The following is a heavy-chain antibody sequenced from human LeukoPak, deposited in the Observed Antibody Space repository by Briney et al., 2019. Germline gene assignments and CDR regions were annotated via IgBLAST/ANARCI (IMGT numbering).Heavy chain of an antibody. CDR1: GGSISSSSYY. D-gene: IGHD4-11*01. Sequence: SETLSLTCTVSGGSISSSSYYWGWIRQPPGKGLEWIGSIYYSGSTYYNPSLKSRVTISVDTSKNQFSLKLSSVTAADTAVYYCARDSNPVDYWGQGTLVTVSS. CDR3: ARDSNPVDY. J-gene: IGHJ4*02. CDR2: IYYSGST. V-gene: IGHV4-39*02.